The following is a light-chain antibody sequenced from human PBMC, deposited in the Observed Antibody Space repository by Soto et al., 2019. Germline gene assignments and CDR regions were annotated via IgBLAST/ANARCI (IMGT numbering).Light chain of an antibody. CDR1: SSDIGGYKY. Sequence: QSVQTQPASVSGSPGQSITISCTGTSSDIGGYKYVSWHQQHPGKARKLMIYDVSNRPSGVSNRFSGSKSGNTATLTISGLQDEDEAEYYCSSYTGGSTYVFGTGTKVTVL. V-gene: IGLV2-14*01. J-gene: IGLJ1*01. CDR3: SSYTGGSTYV. CDR2: DVS.